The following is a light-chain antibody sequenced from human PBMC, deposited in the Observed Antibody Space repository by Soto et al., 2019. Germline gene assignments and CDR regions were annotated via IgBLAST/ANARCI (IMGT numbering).Light chain of an antibody. CDR2: TGS. Sequence: DIQMTQSPSSVSASVGDRVSITCRASQGISNWLAWYQQKPGRAPKLLIYTGSSLQSGVPSRFSGTGPGTDFTLTISSLQPEDVATYYCQQANSFPRTFGGGTKVEIK. CDR3: QQANSFPRT. J-gene: IGKJ4*01. CDR1: QGISNW. V-gene: IGKV1-12*01.